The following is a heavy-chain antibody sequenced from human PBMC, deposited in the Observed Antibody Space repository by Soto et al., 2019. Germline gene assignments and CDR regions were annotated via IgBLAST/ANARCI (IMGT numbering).Heavy chain of an antibody. V-gene: IGHV3-23*01. CDR3: ARSVLRYCARPGGAPDYSFDV. CDR2: ISGSGGST. Sequence: GGSLRLSCAASGFTFSSYAMSWVRQAPGKGLEWVSAISGSGGSTYYADSVKGRFTISRDNSKNTLYLQMNSLRAEDTAVYYCARSVLRYCARPGGAPDYSFDVWGQGXMVTV. D-gene: IGHD3-9*01. CDR1: GFTFSSYA. J-gene: IGHJ3*01.